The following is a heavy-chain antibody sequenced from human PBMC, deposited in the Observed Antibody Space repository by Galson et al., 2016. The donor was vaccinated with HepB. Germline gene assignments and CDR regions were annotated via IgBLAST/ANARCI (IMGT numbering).Heavy chain of an antibody. CDR2: ITGAGTVM. CDR3: ARDADAVWGTYLSYYFGY. CDR1: GFTFSTYK. D-gene: IGHD3-16*02. Sequence: SLRLSCAASGFTFSTYKMNWVRQASGKGLEWVAHITGAGTVMYYADSVEGRFTVSRDNAQNSLYLLMNSLRVEDTVGYYCARDADAVWGTYLSYYFGYWGPGTLVPVST. J-gene: IGHJ4*02. V-gene: IGHV3-48*03.